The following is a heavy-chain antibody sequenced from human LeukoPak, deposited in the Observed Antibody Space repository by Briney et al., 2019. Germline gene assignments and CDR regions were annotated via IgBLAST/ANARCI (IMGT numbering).Heavy chain of an antibody. CDR1: VGSFSGYY. Sequence: SETLSLTCAVYVGSFSGYYWSWIRQPPGKGLEGIGEINHSGSTNYNPSLKSRVTISVDTSKNQFSLKLSSVTAADTAVYYCARGAPGDIAAAGADYYYGMDVWGQGTTVTVSS. CDR2: INHSGST. J-gene: IGHJ6*02. V-gene: IGHV4-34*01. D-gene: IGHD6-13*01. CDR3: ARGAPGDIAAAGADYYYGMDV.